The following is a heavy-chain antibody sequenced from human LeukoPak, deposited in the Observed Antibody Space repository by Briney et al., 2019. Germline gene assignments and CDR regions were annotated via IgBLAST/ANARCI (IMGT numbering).Heavy chain of an antibody. Sequence: SVKVSCKASGGTFSSYAISWVRQAPGQGREWMGRIIPIFGTANYAQKFQGRVTITTDESTSTAYMELSSLRSEDTAVYYCARTKLAGRRVTKDKYYFDYWGQGTLVTVSS. J-gene: IGHJ4*02. CDR3: ARTKLAGRRVTKDKYYFDY. CDR1: GGTFSSYA. CDR2: IIPIFGTA. V-gene: IGHV1-69*05. D-gene: IGHD3-10*01.